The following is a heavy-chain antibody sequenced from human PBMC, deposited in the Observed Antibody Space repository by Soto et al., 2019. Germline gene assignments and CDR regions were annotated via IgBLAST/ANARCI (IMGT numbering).Heavy chain of an antibody. J-gene: IGHJ6*02. Sequence: QVQLVQSGAEVKKPGASVKVSCKASGYTFTSYAMHWVRQAPGQRLEWMGWINAGNGNTKYSQKFQGRVTITRDTSASTAYMGLSSLRSEDTAVYYCARERGYSGYDHYYYYGMDVWGQGTTVTVSS. CDR3: ARERGYSGYDHYYYYGMDV. CDR2: INAGNGNT. D-gene: IGHD5-12*01. CDR1: GYTFTSYA. V-gene: IGHV1-3*01.